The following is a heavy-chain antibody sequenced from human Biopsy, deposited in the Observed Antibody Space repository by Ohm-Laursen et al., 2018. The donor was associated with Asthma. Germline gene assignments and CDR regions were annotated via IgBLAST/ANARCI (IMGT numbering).Heavy chain of an antibody. V-gene: IGHV3-48*04. CDR3: ARGYSTSWYFGY. Sequence: GSLRLSCAASGFTFSGYSMNWVRQAPGKGLEWVSYINYKSSSIYYADSVKGRFTISRDNAKKSLFLEMNSLTVEDTAVYFCARGYSTSWYFGYWGQGTLVTVSS. CDR2: INYKSSSI. J-gene: IGHJ4*02. CDR1: GFTFSGYS. D-gene: IGHD6-13*01.